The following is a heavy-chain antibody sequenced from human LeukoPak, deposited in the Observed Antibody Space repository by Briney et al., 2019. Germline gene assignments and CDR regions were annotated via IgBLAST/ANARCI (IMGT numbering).Heavy chain of an antibody. J-gene: IGHJ4*02. D-gene: IGHD3-9*01. CDR1: GGSFSGYY. V-gene: IGHV4-34*01. CDR3: ARIRLILTGYYPKGFDY. Sequence: PSETLSLTCAVYGGSFSGYYWSWIRQPPGKGLEWIGEINHSGSTNYNPSLKSRVTISVDTSKNQFSLKLSSVTAADTAVYYCARIRLILTGYYPKGFDYWGQGTLVTVSS. CDR2: INHSGST.